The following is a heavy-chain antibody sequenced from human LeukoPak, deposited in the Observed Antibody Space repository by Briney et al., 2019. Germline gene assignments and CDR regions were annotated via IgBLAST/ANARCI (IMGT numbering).Heavy chain of an antibody. CDR2: ISSSSSYI. Sequence: GGSLRLSCAASGFTFSSYSMNWVRQAPGKGLEWVSSISSSSSYIYYAESVKGRFTISRDNAKNTLYLQMNSLRAEDTAVYYCARSLPSYDFWRKYYMDVWGKGTTVTVSS. D-gene: IGHD3-3*01. J-gene: IGHJ6*03. CDR3: ARSLPSYDFWRKYYMDV. CDR1: GFTFSSYS. V-gene: IGHV3-21*01.